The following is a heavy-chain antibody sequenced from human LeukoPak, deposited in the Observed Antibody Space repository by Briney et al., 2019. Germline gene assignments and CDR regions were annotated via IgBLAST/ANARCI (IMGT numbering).Heavy chain of an antibody. Sequence: ASVKVSCKASGGTFSSYAISWVRQAPGQGLEWMGRIIPILGIANYAQKFQGRVTITADKSTSTAYMELSSLRSEDTAVYYCARVPAAISKDAFDIWGQGTMVTVSS. CDR2: IIPILGIA. J-gene: IGHJ3*02. V-gene: IGHV1-69*04. CDR1: GGTFSSYA. CDR3: ARVPAAISKDAFDI. D-gene: IGHD2-2*02.